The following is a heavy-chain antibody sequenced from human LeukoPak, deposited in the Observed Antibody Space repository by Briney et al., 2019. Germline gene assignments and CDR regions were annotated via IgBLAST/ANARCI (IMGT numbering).Heavy chain of an antibody. CDR1: GFTFSDYA. D-gene: IGHD1-1*01. CDR2: ISGSGGST. J-gene: IGHJ6*03. Sequence: GRSLRLSCAASGFTFSDYAMSWVRQSPGKGLEWVSAISGSGGSTYYADSVKGRFKISRDNSKNTLYLQMNSLRADDTAVYYCAKNDGNLPYYYYYMDVWGKGTTVTVSS. CDR3: AKNDGNLPYYYYYMDV. V-gene: IGHV3-23*01.